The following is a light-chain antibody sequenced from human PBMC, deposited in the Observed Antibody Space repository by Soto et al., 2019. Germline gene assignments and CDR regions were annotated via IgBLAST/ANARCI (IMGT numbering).Light chain of an antibody. CDR2: DVS. CDR3: SSYTSSSTLPYV. CDR1: SSDVGGYNY. Sequence: QSALTQPASVSGSPGQSITISCTGTSSDVGGYNYVSWYQQHPGKAPKLMIYDVSNRPSGVSNRFSGSKSGNTASLTISGLQAEDEDDYHCSSYTSSSTLPYVFGTGTKLTVL. V-gene: IGLV2-14*01. J-gene: IGLJ1*01.